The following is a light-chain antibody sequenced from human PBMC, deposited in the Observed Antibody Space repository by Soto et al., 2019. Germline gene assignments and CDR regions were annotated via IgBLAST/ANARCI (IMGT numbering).Light chain of an antibody. CDR3: CSYAGSSTFVV. V-gene: IGLV2-23*03. Sequence: QSALTQPASVSGSPGQSITISCTGTSSDVGSYNLVSWYQQHPGKAPKLMIYEGSKRPSGVSNRFSGSKSGNTASLTISGLQHEDEADYYCCSYAGSSTFVVFGRGTKLTVL. CDR1: SSDVGSYNL. J-gene: IGLJ2*01. CDR2: EGS.